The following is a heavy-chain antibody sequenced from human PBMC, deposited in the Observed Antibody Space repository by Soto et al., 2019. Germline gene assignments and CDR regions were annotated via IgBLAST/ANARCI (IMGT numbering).Heavy chain of an antibody. CDR1: GGSISSSNW. CDR3: ARDVNVDTTDGDDY. V-gene: IGHV4-4*02. Sequence: SETLSLTCAVSGGSISSSNWWSWVRQPPGKGLEWIGEIYHSGSTNYNPSLKSRVTISVDKSKNQFSLKLSSVTAADTAVYYCARDVNVDTTDGDDYWGQGTLVTVSS. CDR2: IYHSGST. D-gene: IGHD5-18*01. J-gene: IGHJ4*02.